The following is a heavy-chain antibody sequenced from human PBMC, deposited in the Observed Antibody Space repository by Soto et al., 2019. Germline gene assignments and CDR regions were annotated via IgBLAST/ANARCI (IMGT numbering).Heavy chain of an antibody. J-gene: IGHJ4*02. CDR1: GGTFSSHA. D-gene: IGHD1-26*01. Sequence: QVQLVQSGAEVKKPGSSVKVSCKASGGTFSSHAISWVRQAPGQGLEWMGGIIPIFGTANYVQKFQGRVTISADKSTSTAYMEVRSLRSADTAVYYCARGWETVGATTPFAYWGQGTLVTVSS. CDR2: IIPIFGTA. V-gene: IGHV1-69*06. CDR3: ARGWETVGATTPFAY.